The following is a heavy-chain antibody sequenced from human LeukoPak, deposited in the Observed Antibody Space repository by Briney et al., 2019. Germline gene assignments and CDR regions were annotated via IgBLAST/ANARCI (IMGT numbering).Heavy chain of an antibody. CDR1: GYTFTGYY. J-gene: IGHJ6*02. V-gene: IGHV1-2*02. CDR2: INPNSGGT. Sequence: PWASVKVSCKASGYTFTGYYMHWVRQAPGQGLEWMGWINPNSGGTNYAQKFQGRVTMTRDTSISTAYMELSRLRSDDTAVYYCARVPLTGTPGTNYYYYGMDVWGQGTTVTVSS. D-gene: IGHD1-7*01. CDR3: ARVPLTGTPGTNYYYYGMDV.